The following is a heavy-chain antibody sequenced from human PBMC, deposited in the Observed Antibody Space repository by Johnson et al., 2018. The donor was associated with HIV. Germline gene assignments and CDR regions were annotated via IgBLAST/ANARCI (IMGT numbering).Heavy chain of an antibody. CDR2: VNWNADTT. D-gene: IGHD1-26*01. CDR1: GFNLDDYG. Sequence: VQLVESGGTVVRPGGSLRLSCAASGFNLDDYGMSWVRQAPGKGLEWVSGVNWNADTTGYADFVKGRFTISRDTAKKSLYLQMNSLRAEETALYYCAREGGGSNEDDAFDIWGQGTMVTVSS. V-gene: IGHV3-20*04. CDR3: AREGGGSNEDDAFDI. J-gene: IGHJ3*02.